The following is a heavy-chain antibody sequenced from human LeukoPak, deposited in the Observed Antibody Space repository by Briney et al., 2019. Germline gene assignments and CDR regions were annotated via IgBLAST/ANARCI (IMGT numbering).Heavy chain of an antibody. CDR1: GFTFSSYG. Sequence: PGGSLRLSCAASGFTFSSYGMHWVRQAPGKGLEWVAVISYDGSNKYYADSVKGRFTISRDNSKNTLYLQMNSLRAEDTAVYYCAKDAPYYYDSSCYPWYWGQGTLVTVSS. J-gene: IGHJ4*02. D-gene: IGHD3-22*01. CDR2: ISYDGSNK. CDR3: AKDAPYYYDSSCYPWY. V-gene: IGHV3-30*18.